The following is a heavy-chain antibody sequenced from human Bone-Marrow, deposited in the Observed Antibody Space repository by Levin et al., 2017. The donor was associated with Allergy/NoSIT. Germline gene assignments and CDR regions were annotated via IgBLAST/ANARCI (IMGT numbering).Heavy chain of an antibody. Sequence: PGETLKISCKASGDTFTTYYIHWVRQAPGQGLEWMGIINPSSGNTSHAQKFQGRVSMTRDTSTSTVYLELSSLTSEDTAVYYCARTLPRGYNGMAVWGQGTTVTASS. CDR2: INPSSGNT. CDR1: GDTFTTYY. V-gene: IGHV1-46*01. CDR3: ARTLPRGYNGMAV. J-gene: IGHJ6*02. D-gene: IGHD2/OR15-2a*01.